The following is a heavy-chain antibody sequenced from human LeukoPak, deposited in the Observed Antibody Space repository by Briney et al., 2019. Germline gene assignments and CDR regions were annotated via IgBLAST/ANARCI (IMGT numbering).Heavy chain of an antibody. V-gene: IGHV3-7*01. CDR3: AREIYDYIWGSSLSYFDY. J-gene: IGHJ4*02. D-gene: IGHD3-16*01. Sequence: SXSXNXVRQAPGXXLEWVANIKQDGSEKYYVDSVKGRFTISRDNAKNSLYLQMNSLRAEDTAVYYCAREIYDYIWGSSLSYFDYWGQGTLVTVSS. CDR2: IKQDGSEK. CDR1: SXS.